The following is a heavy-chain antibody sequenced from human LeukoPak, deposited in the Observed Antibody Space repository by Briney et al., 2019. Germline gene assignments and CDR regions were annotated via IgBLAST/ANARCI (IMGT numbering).Heavy chain of an antibody. D-gene: IGHD3-3*01. J-gene: IGHJ3*02. V-gene: IGHV4-4*07. CDR2: VYTSGST. CDR3: ARAPHYDFWSGYYGPNAFDI. CDR1: GGSISSYY. Sequence: SETLSLTCTVSGGSISSYYWSWIRQPAGKGLEWIGRVYTSGSTNYNPSLKSRVTISVDTSKNQFSLKLSSVTAADTAVYYCARAPHYDFWSGYYGPNAFDIWGQGTMVTVSS.